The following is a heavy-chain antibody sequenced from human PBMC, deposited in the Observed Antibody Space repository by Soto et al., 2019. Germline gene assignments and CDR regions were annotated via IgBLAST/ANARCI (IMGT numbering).Heavy chain of an antibody. V-gene: IGHV1-69*02. J-gene: IGHJ4*02. CDR2: IIPILGIA. D-gene: IGHD4-17*01. Sequence: ASVKVSCKASGGTFSSYTISWVRQAPGQGLEWMGRIIPILGIANYAQKFQGRVTITADKSTSTAYMELSSLRSEDTAVYYCARRTERDMTAVTDDYWGQGTLVTVSS. CDR1: GGTFSSYT. CDR3: ARRTERDMTAVTDDY.